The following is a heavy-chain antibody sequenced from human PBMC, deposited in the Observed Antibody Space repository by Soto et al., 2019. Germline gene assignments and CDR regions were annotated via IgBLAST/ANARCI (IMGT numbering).Heavy chain of an antibody. CDR3: SRESGYDSYYYYYMDV. J-gene: IGHJ6*03. CDR2: MNPNSGNT. V-gene: IGHV1-8*01. CDR1: GYTFTSYD. D-gene: IGHD5-12*01. Sequence: ASVKVSCKASGYTFTSYDINWVRQATGQGLEWMGWMNPNSGNTGYAQKIQGRVTMTRNTSISTAYMELSSLRSEDTALYYCSRESGYDSYYYYYMDVWGKGTTVTVSS.